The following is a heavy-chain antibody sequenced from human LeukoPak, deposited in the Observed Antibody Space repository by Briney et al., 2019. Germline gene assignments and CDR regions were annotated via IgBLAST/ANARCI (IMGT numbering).Heavy chain of an antibody. J-gene: IGHJ4*02. CDR1: GGSISSSNW. CDR2: IYHSGST. Sequence: PSETLSLTCAVSGGSISSSNWWSWVRQPPGKGLEWIGEIYHSGSTNYNPSLKSRVTISVDTSKNQFSLKLSSVTAADTAVYYCASTTLFRSYYATYLDYWGQGTLVTVSS. CDR3: ASTTLFRSYYATYLDY. D-gene: IGHD1-26*01. V-gene: IGHV4-4*02.